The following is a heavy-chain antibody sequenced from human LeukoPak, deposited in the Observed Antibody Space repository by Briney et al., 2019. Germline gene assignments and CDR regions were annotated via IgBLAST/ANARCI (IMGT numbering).Heavy chain of an antibody. Sequence: PSETLSLTCTVSGGSISSSSYYWGWIRQAPGKGLEWIGSIYYSGSTYYNPSLKSRVTISVDTSKNQFSLKLSSVTAADTAVYYCARVPLVATIIDYWGQGTLVTVSS. CDR1: GGSISSSSYY. D-gene: IGHD5-12*01. V-gene: IGHV4-39*07. CDR2: IYYSGST. CDR3: ARVPLVATIIDY. J-gene: IGHJ4*02.